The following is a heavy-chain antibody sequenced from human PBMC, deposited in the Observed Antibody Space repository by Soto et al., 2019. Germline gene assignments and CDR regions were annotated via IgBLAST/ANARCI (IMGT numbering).Heavy chain of an antibody. J-gene: IGHJ4*02. D-gene: IGHD6-13*01. CDR3: AKESTYTSSWTDLDY. Sequence: PGGSLRLSCAASGFTFSSYAMSWVRQAPGKGLEWVSGISGSGGSTYYADSVKGRFTISRDNSKNTLFLQMNSLRAEDTAVYYCAKESTYTSSWTDLDYWGQGTLVTVSS. CDR2: ISGSGGST. V-gene: IGHV3-23*01. CDR1: GFTFSSYA.